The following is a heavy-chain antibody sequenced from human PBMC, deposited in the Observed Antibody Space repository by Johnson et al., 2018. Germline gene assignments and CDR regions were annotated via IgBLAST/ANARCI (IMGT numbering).Heavy chain of an antibody. V-gene: IGHV4-39*07. Sequence: QVQLQESGPGLVKPSENLSLTCSVSGGSISRSSYHWGWIRQPPGKGLEWIGSIYYSGSAYYNPSLKSRVTISVEASNNQISLKLSSVTAADTAVYYCARDSGNYFLYWGQGTLVTVSS. D-gene: IGHD1-26*01. CDR3: ARDSGNYFLY. CDR2: IYYSGSA. CDR1: GGSISRSSYH. J-gene: IGHJ4*02.